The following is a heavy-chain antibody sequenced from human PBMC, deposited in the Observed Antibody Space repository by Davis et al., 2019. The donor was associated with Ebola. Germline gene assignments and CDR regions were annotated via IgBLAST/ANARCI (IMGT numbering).Heavy chain of an antibody. J-gene: IGHJ4*02. CDR2: ISSSSSYI. D-gene: IGHD7-27*01. CDR1: GFTFSSYG. CDR3: ARVQLGIAVYFDY. V-gene: IGHV3-21*01. Sequence: GGSLRLSYAASGFTFSSYGMNWVRQAPGKGLEWVSSISSSSSYIYYADSVKGRFTISRDNAKNSLYLQMNSLRAEDTAVYYCARVQLGIAVYFDYWGQGNLVTVSS.